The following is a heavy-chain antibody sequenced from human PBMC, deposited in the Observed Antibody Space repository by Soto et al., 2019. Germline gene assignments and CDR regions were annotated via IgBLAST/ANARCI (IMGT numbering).Heavy chain of an antibody. CDR2: ISGSGGST. D-gene: IGHD2-15*01. CDR3: AKGEVVVVVAATFNWFDP. V-gene: IGHV3-23*01. CDR1: GFTFSSYA. Sequence: PGGSLRLSCAASGFTFSSYAMSWVRQAPGKGLERVSAISGSGGSTYYADSVKGRFTISRDNSKKTLYLQMNSLRAEDTAVYYCAKGEVVVVVAATFNWFDPWGQGTLVTVSS. J-gene: IGHJ5*02.